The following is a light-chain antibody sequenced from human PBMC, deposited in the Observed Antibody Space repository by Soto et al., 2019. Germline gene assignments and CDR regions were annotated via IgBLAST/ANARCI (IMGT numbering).Light chain of an antibody. J-gene: IGKJ1*01. V-gene: IGKV1-27*01. CDR3: QKYNSAPWT. Sequence: DIQMTQSPSSLSASVGDRVTITCWASQSISNYLAWYQQKPGKVPKLLIYVASTLQSGVPSRFSGSGSGTDFTLTISSLQPEDVATYYCQKYNSAPWTFGQGTKVEIK. CDR1: QSISNY. CDR2: VAS.